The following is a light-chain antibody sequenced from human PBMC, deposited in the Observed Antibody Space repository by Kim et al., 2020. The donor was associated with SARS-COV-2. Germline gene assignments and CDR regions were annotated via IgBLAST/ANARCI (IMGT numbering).Light chain of an antibody. CDR2: KAS. J-gene: IGKJ1*01. CDR1: ESISSW. V-gene: IGKV1-5*03. CDR3: QQYNAYWT. Sequence: AASVGDRVTITCRASESISSWLAWYQQKPGKAPKILIYKASSLESGVPSRFSGSGSETEFTLTISSLQPDDFATYYCQQYNAYWTFGQGTKVDIK.